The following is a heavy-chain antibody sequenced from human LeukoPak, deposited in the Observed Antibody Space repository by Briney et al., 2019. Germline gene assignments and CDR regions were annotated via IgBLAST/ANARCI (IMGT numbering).Heavy chain of an antibody. D-gene: IGHD6-13*01. J-gene: IGHJ4*02. CDR2: IYDNT. CDR3: AKRGSYCFDY. Sequence: VGSLTLSCAASGLTFSSYAMSWVRYDPGKGLEWVSTIYDNTYYADSVKGRFTISRDNSKNTLYLQMNSLRAEDTAVYYCAKRGSYCFDYLGQGTLVTVSS. V-gene: IGHV3-23*01. CDR1: GLTFSSYA.